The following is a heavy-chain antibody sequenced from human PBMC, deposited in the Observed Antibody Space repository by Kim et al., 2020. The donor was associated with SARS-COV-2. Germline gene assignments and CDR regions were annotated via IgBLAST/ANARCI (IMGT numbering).Heavy chain of an antibody. J-gene: IGHJ4*02. V-gene: IGHV3-23*01. CDR3: AKDLNAYYYDSSGYYPGGCDS. Sequence: GGSLRLSCAASGFTFSSYAMSWVRQAPGKGLEWVSAISGSGGSTYYADSVKGRFTISRDNSKNTLYLQMNSLRAEDTAVYYCAKDLNAYYYDSSGYYPGGCDSWGQEPLVPVS. D-gene: IGHD3-22*01. CDR1: GFTFSSYA. CDR2: ISGSGGST.